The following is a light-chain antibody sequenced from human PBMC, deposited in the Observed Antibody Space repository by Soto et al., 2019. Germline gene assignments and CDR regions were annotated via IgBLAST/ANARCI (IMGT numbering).Light chain of an antibody. CDR3: CSYAGSSTWV. CDR2: EAT. CDR1: SSDVGSYNF. Sequence: QSALTQPGSLSGAPGQSLSISCTGRSSDVGSYNFVSWYQQYPGKAPKLIIHEATERPSGISDRFSASKSGSTASLTISGLQAEDEAHYFCCSYAGSSTWVFGGGTKLTVL. J-gene: IGLJ3*02. V-gene: IGLV2-23*01.